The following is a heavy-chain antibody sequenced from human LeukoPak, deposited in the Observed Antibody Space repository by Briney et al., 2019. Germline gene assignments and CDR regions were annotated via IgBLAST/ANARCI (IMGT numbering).Heavy chain of an antibody. Sequence: PSETLSLTCAVSGYSISSGFHWGWIRQPPGKGLEWIGSIYHSGSTYYNPSLKSRVTISVDTSKTQFSLKLSSVTAADTAVYFCARAQPESVGVARLGSDYWGQGTLVTVSS. CDR1: GYSISSGFH. D-gene: IGHD6-19*01. CDR3: ARAQPESVGVARLGSDY. CDR2: IYHSGST. J-gene: IGHJ4*02. V-gene: IGHV4-38-2*01.